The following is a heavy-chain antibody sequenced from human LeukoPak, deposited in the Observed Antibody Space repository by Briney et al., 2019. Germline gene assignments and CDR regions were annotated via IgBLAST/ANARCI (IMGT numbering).Heavy chain of an antibody. Sequence: PGGSLRLSCAVSGFTFSDYTTTWVRQAPGKGLEWVSYISTSSSTIYYADSVKGRFTISRDNAKNALYLQMNSLRAEDTAVYYCARVPSGYTLGYGYYYYYMDVWGKGTTVTVSS. J-gene: IGHJ6*03. CDR2: ISTSSSTI. CDR3: ARVPSGYTLGYGYYYYYMDV. CDR1: GFTFSDYT. V-gene: IGHV3-48*04. D-gene: IGHD5-18*01.